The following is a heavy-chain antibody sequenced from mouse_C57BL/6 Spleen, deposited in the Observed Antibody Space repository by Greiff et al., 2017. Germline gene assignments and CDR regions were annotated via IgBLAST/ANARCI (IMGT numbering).Heavy chain of an antibody. J-gene: IGHJ3*01. CDR1: GYTFTSYW. CDR3: AKSDDYDGGAWFAY. V-gene: IGHV1-55*01. D-gene: IGHD2-4*01. CDR2: IYPGSGST. Sequence: QVQLQQPGAELVKPGASVKMSCTASGYTFTSYWITWVKQRPGQGLEWIGDIYPGSGSTNYNEKFKSKATLTVDTSSSTAYMQLSSLTSEDSAVYDGAKSDDYDGGAWFAYWGQGTLVTVSA.